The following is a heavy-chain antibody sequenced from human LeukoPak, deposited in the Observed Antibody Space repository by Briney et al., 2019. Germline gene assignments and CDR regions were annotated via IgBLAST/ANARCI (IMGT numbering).Heavy chain of an antibody. J-gene: IGHJ3*02. D-gene: IGHD3-10*01. CDR1: GGSISSYY. Sequence: PSETLSLTCTVSGGSISSYYWSWIRQPSGRGLEWIGYIYYSGSTNYSPSLKSRVTISVDTSKNQFSLKLSSVTAADTAVYYCTRQRPDYYGSGSLDAFDIWGQGTMVTVSS. V-gene: IGHV4-59*08. CDR2: IYYSGST. CDR3: TRQRPDYYGSGSLDAFDI.